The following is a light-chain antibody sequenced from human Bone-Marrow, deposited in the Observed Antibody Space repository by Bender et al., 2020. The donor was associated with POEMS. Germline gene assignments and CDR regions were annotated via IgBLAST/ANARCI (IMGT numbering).Light chain of an antibody. J-gene: IGLJ3*02. CDR2: DST. V-gene: IGLV1-40*01. CDR1: SSNIWAGYD. Sequence: QSVLTQPPSVSGAPGQRVTISCTGSSSNIWAGYDVHWYQQVPGTAPKVVIYDSTSRPSGVPDRFSGSKSGTSASLAITGLQAGDEALYYCSAWDDSLSGWVFGGGTKLTVL. CDR3: SAWDDSLSGWV.